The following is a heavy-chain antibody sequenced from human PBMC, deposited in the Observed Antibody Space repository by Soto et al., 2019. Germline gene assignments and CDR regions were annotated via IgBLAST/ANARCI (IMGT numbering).Heavy chain of an antibody. CDR1: GFTFTDHS. D-gene: IGHD5-12*01. CDR2: INDISNAI. Sequence: EVQLVESGGGLVQPGGSLRLSCTASGFTFTDHSMNWVRHAPGKGLEWLSYINDISNAIHYADSVKGRFAMSRDNAKKSVFLQMTSLRVEDTGVYYWARDRPTTFSADLWGQGTVVTVSS. CDR3: ARDRPTTFSADL. J-gene: IGHJ3*01. V-gene: IGHV3-48*04.